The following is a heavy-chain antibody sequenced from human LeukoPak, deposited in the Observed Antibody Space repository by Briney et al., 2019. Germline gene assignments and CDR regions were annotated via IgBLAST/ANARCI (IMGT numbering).Heavy chain of an antibody. CDR2: ISRSGTSL. D-gene: IGHD2-2*01. J-gene: IGHJ6*02. V-gene: IGHV3-11*01. CDR1: GFTVSDCY. CDR3: AREVVVVPDYYYYGLDV. Sequence: GGSLRLSCAASGFTVSDCYIAWIRQAPGKGLEYVSHISRSGTSLYYGDSVKGRFSISRDNAKNSLYLQMDRLRVEDTAVYYCAREVVVVPDYYYYGLDVWGQGTTVTVSS.